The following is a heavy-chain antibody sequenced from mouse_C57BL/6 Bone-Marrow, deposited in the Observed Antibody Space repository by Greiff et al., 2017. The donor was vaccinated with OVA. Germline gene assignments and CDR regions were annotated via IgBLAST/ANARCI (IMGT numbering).Heavy chain of an antibody. CDR3: ARHNYSNSFDY. Sequence: EVMLVESGGGLVKPGGSLKLSCAASGFTFSSYTMSWVRQTPEKRLEWVATISGGGGNTYYPDSVKGRFTISRDNAKNTLYLQMSSLRSEDTALYYCARHNYSNSFDYWGQGTTLTVSS. V-gene: IGHV5-9*01. J-gene: IGHJ2*01. D-gene: IGHD2-5*01. CDR1: GFTFSSYT. CDR2: ISGGGGNT.